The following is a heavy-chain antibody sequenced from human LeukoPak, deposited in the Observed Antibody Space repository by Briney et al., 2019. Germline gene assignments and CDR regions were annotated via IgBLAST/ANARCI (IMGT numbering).Heavy chain of an antibody. Sequence: GGSLRLSCAASGFTFSAYAMSWVRQAPGRGLEWVSTVSGSGGSTYYADSVKGRFTISRDNSKNTLYLQMNGLRAEDAAVYYCAKSYCGGDCYYDAFDIWGQGTMVTVSS. CDR1: GFTFSAYA. J-gene: IGHJ3*02. CDR2: VSGSGGST. V-gene: IGHV3-23*01. CDR3: AKSYCGGDCYYDAFDI. D-gene: IGHD2-21*02.